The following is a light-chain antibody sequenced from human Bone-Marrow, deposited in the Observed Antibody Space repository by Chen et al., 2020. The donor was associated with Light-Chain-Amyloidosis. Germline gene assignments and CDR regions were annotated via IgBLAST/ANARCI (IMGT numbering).Light chain of an antibody. CDR3: SSYTITNTLV. Sequence: QSALTHPASVSGSPGQPIPIPSPGTSSDVGGDNHVSWYQQHPDKAPKLMIYEVTNRPSWVPDRFSGSKSDNTASLTISGLQTEDEADYFCSSYTITNTLVFGSGTRVTVL. CDR1: SSDVGGDNH. J-gene: IGLJ1*01. CDR2: EVT. V-gene: IGLV2-14*01.